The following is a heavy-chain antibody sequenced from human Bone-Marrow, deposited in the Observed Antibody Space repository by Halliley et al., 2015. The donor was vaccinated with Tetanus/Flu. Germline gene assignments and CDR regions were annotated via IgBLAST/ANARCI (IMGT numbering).Heavy chain of an antibody. D-gene: IGHD5-18*01. CDR1: GYIFRTYW. CDR3: ARRGHTYGARTDPHLDS. V-gene: IGHV5-51*01. Sequence: QLVQSGVEVKKPGESLRISCKGSGYIFRTYWIAWARQMPGKGLEWMGIIYPGDSDTRYSPSFQGQVTISADHSISTAYLQWSSLKASDTAIYYCARRGHTYGARTDPHLDSWGQGTLVSVSS. J-gene: IGHJ4*02. CDR2: IYPGDSDT.